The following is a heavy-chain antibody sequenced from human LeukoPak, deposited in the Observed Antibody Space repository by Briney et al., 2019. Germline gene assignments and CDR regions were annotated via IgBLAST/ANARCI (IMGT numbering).Heavy chain of an antibody. CDR2: ISGSGGST. CDR1: GFTFSSYA. V-gene: IGHV3-23*01. D-gene: IGHD2-21*02. J-gene: IGHJ4*02. CDR3: ATDRDNSDWQKRFDS. Sequence: QPGGSLRLSCAASGFTFSSYAMSWVRQAPGKGLEWVSAISGSGGSTYYADSVKGRFTISRDNSKNSLHLQMNSLRAEDTAVYYCATDRDNSDWQKRFDSWGQGTLVTVSS.